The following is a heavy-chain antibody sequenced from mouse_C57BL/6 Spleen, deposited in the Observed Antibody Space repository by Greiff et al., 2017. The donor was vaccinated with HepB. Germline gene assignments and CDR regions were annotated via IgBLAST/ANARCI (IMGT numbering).Heavy chain of an antibody. V-gene: IGHV5-17*01. CDR3: ARRYGSSYYFDY. Sequence: EVKLVESGGGLVKPGGSLKLSCAASGFTFSDYGMHWVRQAPEKGLEWVAYISSGSSTIYYADTVKGRFTIARDNAKNTLFLQMTSLRSEDTAMYYCARRYGSSYYFDYWGQGTTLTVSS. CDR1: GFTFSDYG. CDR2: ISSGSSTI. D-gene: IGHD1-1*01. J-gene: IGHJ2*01.